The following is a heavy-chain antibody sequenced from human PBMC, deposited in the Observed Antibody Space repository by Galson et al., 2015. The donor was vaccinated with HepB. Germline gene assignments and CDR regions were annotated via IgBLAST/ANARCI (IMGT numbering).Heavy chain of an antibody. CDR1: GFTFRSYW. CDR2: IKEDGRDK. V-gene: IGHV3-7*03. D-gene: IGHD1-14*01. Sequence: SLRLSCAASGFTFRSYWINWVRQAPGKGLEWVANIKEDGRDKNYVDSVKGRFTISRDNAKNSLLLQMNSLRAEDMAVYYCARGKNRAFDIWGQGTMVTVSS. CDR3: ARGKNRAFDI. J-gene: IGHJ3*02.